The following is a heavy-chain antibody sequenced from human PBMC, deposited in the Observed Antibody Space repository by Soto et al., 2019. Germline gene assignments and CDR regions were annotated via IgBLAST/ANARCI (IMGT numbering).Heavy chain of an antibody. D-gene: IGHD4-17*01. CDR3: AREKATVTTYDKRFSRPQGFDP. Sequence: WASVKVSCKASGYTFTGYYMHWVRQAPGQGLEWMGWINPNSGGTNYAQKFQGRVTMTRDTSISTAYMELSRLRSDDTAVYYCAREKATVTTYDKRFSRPQGFDPWGQGNLVTVSS. CDR1: GYTFTGYY. CDR2: INPNSGGT. V-gene: IGHV1-2*02. J-gene: IGHJ5*02.